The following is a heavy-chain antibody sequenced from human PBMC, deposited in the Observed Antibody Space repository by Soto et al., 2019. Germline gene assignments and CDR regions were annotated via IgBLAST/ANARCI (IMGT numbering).Heavy chain of an antibody. CDR3: ARARDYGDSFWFDP. Sequence: GGSLRLSCAASGFTFSSYWMSWVRQAPGKGLEWVANIKQDGSEKYYVDSVKGRFTISRDNAKNSLYLQMNSLRAEDTAVYYCARARDYGDSFWFDPWGQGTLLTVSS. J-gene: IGHJ5*02. CDR2: IKQDGSEK. V-gene: IGHV3-7*01. CDR1: GFTFSSYW. D-gene: IGHD4-17*01.